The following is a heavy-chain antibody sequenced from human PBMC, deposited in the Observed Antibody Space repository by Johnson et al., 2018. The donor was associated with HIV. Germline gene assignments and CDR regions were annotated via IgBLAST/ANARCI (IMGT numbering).Heavy chain of an antibody. CDR3: ARSPETGDRLWRAFDI. CDR1: GFAFSSYG. Sequence: QVQLVESGGGVVQPGRSLRLSCAASGFAFSSYGMHWVRQAPGKGLEWVAIISYDGSNKYYADSVRGRFTISRDSSKNTLYLQMKSLRVEDTAVYYCARSPETGDRLWRAFDIWGHGTMVTVSS. V-gene: IGHV3-30*03. CDR2: ISYDGSNK. D-gene: IGHD4-17*01. J-gene: IGHJ3*02.